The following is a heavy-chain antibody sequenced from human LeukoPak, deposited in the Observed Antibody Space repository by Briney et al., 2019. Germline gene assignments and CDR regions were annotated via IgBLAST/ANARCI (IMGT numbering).Heavy chain of an antibody. V-gene: IGHV4-34*01. J-gene: IGHJ3*02. CDR1: GASFSGYY. CDR2: INHSGRT. D-gene: IGHD3-9*01. Sequence: SETLSLTCAVYGASFSGYYWTWIRQPPGKGLEGFGEINHSGRTNYNPSLKSPITMSGHTFNSQFSLNLSSVTAADTAVYYCARGLRYILTGYYQGDAFDIWGQGTMVTVCS. CDR3: ARGLRYILTGYYQGDAFDI.